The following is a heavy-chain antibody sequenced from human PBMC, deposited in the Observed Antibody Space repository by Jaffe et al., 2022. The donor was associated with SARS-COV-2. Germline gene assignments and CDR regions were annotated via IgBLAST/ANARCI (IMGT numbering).Heavy chain of an antibody. V-gene: IGHV3-64D*09. J-gene: IGHJ5*02. CDR2: ISSNGGSM. CDR1: GFIFETSA. Sequence: EVQLVESGGGLVQPGGSLRLSCSASGFIFETSAMHWVRQAPGKGLEYVSAISSNGGSMYHAESVKGRFTISRDNSKNTLYLQMSSLKPEDTAVYYCVKVQGGSTWYRGWFDPWGQGTLVSVSS. D-gene: IGHD6-13*01. CDR3: VKVQGGSTWYRGWFDP.